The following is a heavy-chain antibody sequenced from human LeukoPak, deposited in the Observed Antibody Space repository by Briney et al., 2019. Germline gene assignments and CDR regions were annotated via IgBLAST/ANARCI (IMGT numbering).Heavy chain of an antibody. D-gene: IGHD2-2*01. Sequence: ARSLRLSCAASGFTFSSYAMHWVRQAPGKWLEWVAVISYDGSNKYYADSVKGRFTISRDNSKSTLYLQMNSLRAEDTAVYYCARDGGCSSTSCYARYYFDYWGQGTLVTVSS. CDR2: ISYDGSNK. CDR3: ARDGGCSSTSCYARYYFDY. V-gene: IGHV3-30*04. CDR1: GFTFSSYA. J-gene: IGHJ4*02.